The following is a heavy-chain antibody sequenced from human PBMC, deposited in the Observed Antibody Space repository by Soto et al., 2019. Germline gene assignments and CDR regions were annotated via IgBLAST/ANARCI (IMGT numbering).Heavy chain of an antibody. CDR2: IFSNDEK. Sequence: QVTLKESGPVLVKPTETLTLTCTVSGFSLSNARMGVSWIRQPPGKTLEWLAHIFSNDEKSYSTSLKSRLTISKDTSKSQVVLTMTNMYPVDTATYFCARIVSVWYYGDKYYFDYLGQGTLFTVSS. V-gene: IGHV2-26*01. D-gene: IGHD6-19*01. CDR1: GFSLSNARMG. J-gene: IGHJ4*02. CDR3: ARIVSVWYYGDKYYFDY.